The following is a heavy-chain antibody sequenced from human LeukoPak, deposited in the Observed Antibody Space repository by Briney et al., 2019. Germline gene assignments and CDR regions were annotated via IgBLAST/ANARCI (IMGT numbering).Heavy chain of an antibody. J-gene: IGHJ4*02. V-gene: IGHV4-34*01. CDR2: INHSGST. CDR1: GGSYSGYY. D-gene: IGHD4-23*01. CDR3: ARECQGVTTMGFDY. Sequence: SETLSLTCAVYGGSYSGYYWSWIRQPPGKGLEWIGEINHSGSTNYNPSLKSRVTISVDTSKNQFSLKLSSVTAADTAVYYCARECQGVTTMGFDYWGQGTLVTVSS.